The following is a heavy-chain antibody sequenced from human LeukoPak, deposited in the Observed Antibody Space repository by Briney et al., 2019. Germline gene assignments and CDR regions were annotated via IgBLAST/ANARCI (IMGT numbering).Heavy chain of an antibody. Sequence: SQTLSLTCTVSGGSISSGGYYWSWIRQPPGKGLEWIGYIYHSGSTYYNPSLKSRVTISVDRSKNQFSLKLSSVTAADTAVYYCARGVDSSGYYYPSWGQGTLVTVSS. CDR1: GGSISSGGYY. J-gene: IGHJ4*02. CDR2: IYHSGST. CDR3: ARGVDSSGYYYPS. D-gene: IGHD3-22*01. V-gene: IGHV4-30-2*01.